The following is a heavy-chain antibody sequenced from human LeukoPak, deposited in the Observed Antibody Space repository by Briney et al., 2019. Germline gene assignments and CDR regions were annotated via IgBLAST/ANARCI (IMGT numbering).Heavy chain of an antibody. CDR2: IWYDGSNK. D-gene: IGHD2-15*01. Sequence: PGRSLRLSCAASGFTFSSYGMHWVRQAPGKGLEWVAVIWYDGSNKYYADSVKGRFTISRDNSKNTLYLQMNSLRAEDTAAYYCFLQRTSAATAEVEDYWGQGTLVTVSS. CDR1: GFTFSSYG. J-gene: IGHJ4*02. CDR3: FLQRTSAATAEVEDY. V-gene: IGHV3-33*01.